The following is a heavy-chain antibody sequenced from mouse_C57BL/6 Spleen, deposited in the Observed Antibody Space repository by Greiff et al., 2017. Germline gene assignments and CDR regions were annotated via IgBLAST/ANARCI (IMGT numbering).Heavy chain of an antibody. CDR2: IDPEDGDT. CDR1: GFNIKDYY. V-gene: IGHV14-2*01. CDR3: ARSPAYEYCDY. D-gene: IGHD2-4*01. J-gene: IGHJ2*01. Sequence: VQLKQSGAELVKPGASVKLSCTASGFNIKDYYMHWVKQRTEQGLEWIGRIDPEDGDTKYAPKFQGKATITADTSTNTAYLQISSLTSEDTAVYDCARSPAYEYCDYWGQGTTLTVSS.